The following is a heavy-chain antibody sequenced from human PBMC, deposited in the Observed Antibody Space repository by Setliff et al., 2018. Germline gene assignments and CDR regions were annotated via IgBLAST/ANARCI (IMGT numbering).Heavy chain of an antibody. J-gene: IGHJ4*02. V-gene: IGHV4-34*01. CDR1: GGSFSGYY. CDR2: INHSGST. D-gene: IGHD3-3*01. Sequence: SETLSLTCAVYGGSFSGYYWSWIRQPPGKGLEWIGEINHSGSTNYNPSLKSRVTISVDTSKNQFSRKLSSVTAADTAVYYCARAPNFWSGYVDYWGQGTLVT. CDR3: ARAPNFWSGYVDY.